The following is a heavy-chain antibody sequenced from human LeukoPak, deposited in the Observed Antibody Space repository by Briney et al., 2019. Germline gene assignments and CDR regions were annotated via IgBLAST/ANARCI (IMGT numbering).Heavy chain of an antibody. D-gene: IGHD6-13*01. CDR3: ARRYSTRLCYFDY. CDR2: INPNSGGT. CDR1: GYTFTGYY. J-gene: IGHJ4*02. Sequence: ASVKVSCKASGYTFTGYYMHWVRQAPGQGLEWMGWINPNSGGTNYAQKFQGRVTMTRDTSISTAYMELSRLRSDDTAVYYCARRYSTRLCYFDYWGQGTLVTVSS. V-gene: IGHV1-2*02.